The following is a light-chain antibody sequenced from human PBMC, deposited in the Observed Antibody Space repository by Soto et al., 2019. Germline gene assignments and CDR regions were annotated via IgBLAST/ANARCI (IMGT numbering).Light chain of an antibody. Sequence: EIVLTQSPGTLSLFPGERATLSCRASQSVNSNYLAWYQQKPGQAPRLLIYGASSRATSIPDRFSGSGSGTDFTLTISRLETEHFAVYYCQQFRSPRLTFGGGTKVDIK. CDR1: QSVNSNY. CDR3: QQFRSPRLT. J-gene: IGKJ4*01. CDR2: GAS. V-gene: IGKV3-20*01.